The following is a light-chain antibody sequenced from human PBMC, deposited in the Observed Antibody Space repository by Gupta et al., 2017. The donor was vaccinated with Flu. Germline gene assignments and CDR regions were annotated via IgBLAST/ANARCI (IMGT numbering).Light chain of an antibody. V-gene: IGKV3D-20*01. CDR3: QQYASSGLT. CDR1: QSVTSSY. Sequence: VFTQSPATLSLSPGERATLSCGASQSVTSSYLAWYQQKPGLAPRLLIHDAPSSATGLPYRFSGSGSGTDFTLTISRLETEDSAVYYCQQYASSGLTFGGGTKVEIK. J-gene: IGKJ4*01. CDR2: DAP.